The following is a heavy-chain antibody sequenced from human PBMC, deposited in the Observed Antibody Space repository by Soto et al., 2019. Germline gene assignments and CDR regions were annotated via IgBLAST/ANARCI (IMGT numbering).Heavy chain of an antibody. CDR1: GFTFSSYA. CDR3: ASAPRWAVAGRGGGY. D-gene: IGHD6-19*01. CDR2: ISGSGGST. V-gene: IGHV3-23*01. Sequence: EVQLLESGGGLVQPGGSLRLSCAASGFTFSSYAMSWVRQAPGKGLEWVSAISGSGGSTYYADSVKGRFTISRDNSKNTLYLQMNSLRAEDTAVYYCASAPRWAVAGRGGGYWGQGTLVTVSS. J-gene: IGHJ4*02.